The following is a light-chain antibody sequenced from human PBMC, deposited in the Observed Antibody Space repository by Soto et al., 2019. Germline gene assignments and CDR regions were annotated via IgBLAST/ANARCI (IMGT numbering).Light chain of an antibody. CDR3: QQYQNSPRT. Sequence: ETVLTQSPGTLSLSPGERATVSCRASQSVGGISLAWYQQRPGQALRLLIYDTSKWATGIPDRFSGSGSGTDFSLTISRLEPEDFAVYYCQQYQNSPRTFGQGTKVEIK. CDR2: DTS. V-gene: IGKV3-20*01. J-gene: IGKJ1*01. CDR1: QSVGGIS.